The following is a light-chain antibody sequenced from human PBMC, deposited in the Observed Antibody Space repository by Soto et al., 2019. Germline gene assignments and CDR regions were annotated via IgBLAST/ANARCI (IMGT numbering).Light chain of an antibody. CDR1: TSNFGA. CDR2: SNS. J-gene: IGLJ1*01. Sequence: QSVLTQPPSVSGAPGQRVTISCTGTTSNFGAVHWYQQLPGSAPKLLISSNSDRPFGVPDRFSGSKSGTSASLAITGLQPEDEADYYCQSFDFSLSGPGVFGTGTKLTVL. V-gene: IGLV1-40*01. CDR3: QSFDFSLSGPGV.